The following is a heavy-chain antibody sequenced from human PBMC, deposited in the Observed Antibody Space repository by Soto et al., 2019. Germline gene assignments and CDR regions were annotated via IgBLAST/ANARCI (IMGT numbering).Heavy chain of an antibody. V-gene: IGHV4-59*01. CDR3: ARAGTSGYDILTGYSNHFDY. Sequence: PSETLSLTCTVSGGSISSYYWSWIGQPPGKGLEWIGYIYYSGSTNYNPSLKSRVTISVDTSKNQFSLKLSSVTAADTAVYYCARAGTSGYDILTGYSNHFDYWGQGTLVTVSS. CDR1: GGSISSYY. J-gene: IGHJ4*02. CDR2: IYYSGST. D-gene: IGHD3-9*01.